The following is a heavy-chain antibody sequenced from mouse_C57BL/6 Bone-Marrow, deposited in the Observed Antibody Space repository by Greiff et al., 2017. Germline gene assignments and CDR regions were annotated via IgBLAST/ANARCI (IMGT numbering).Heavy chain of an antibody. CDR1: GFTFSSYG. J-gene: IGHJ4*01. Sequence: EVQGVESGGDLVKPGGSLKLSCAASGFTFSSYGMSWFRQTPDKRLEWVATISSGGSYTYYPDSVKGRFTISRDNDKNTLYLQMSSLKSEDTAMYYCARTYDYYWGQGTSGTVSS. D-gene: IGHD2-4*01. V-gene: IGHV5-6*01. CDR2: ISSGGSYT. CDR3: ARTYDYY.